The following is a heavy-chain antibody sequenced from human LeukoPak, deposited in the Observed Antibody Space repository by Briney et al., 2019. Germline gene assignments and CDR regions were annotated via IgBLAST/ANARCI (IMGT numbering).Heavy chain of an antibody. J-gene: IGHJ6*03. D-gene: IGHD6-19*01. CDR2: ISSRSSYI. CDR1: GFTFSSYS. V-gene: IGHV3-21*01. CDR3: ARDAQWLVPEGYYYYMDV. Sequence: PGGSLRLSCAASGFTFSSYSMNWFRQAPGKGLERVSSISSRSSYIFYADSVKGRFTISRDNAKNSLYLQMNSLGAEDTAVYYCARDAQWLVPEGYYYYMDVWGKGTTVTVSS.